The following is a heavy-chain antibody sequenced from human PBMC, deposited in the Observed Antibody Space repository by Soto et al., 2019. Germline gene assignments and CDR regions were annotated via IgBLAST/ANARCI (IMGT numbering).Heavy chain of an antibody. CDR1: GGSMNSHDYY. V-gene: IGHV4-30-4*01. J-gene: IGHJ3*02. D-gene: IGHD3-10*01. CDR3: AREEVRGTFDI. CDR2: IHNSGST. Sequence: QQQLQESGPGLVKPSQTLSLTCTVSGGSMNSHDYYWSWIRQPPGKGQEWIGYIHNSGSTYYNPTLNRRLTISSDMSKNQFSLRLNSVTAADTAVYFCAREEVRGTFDIWGQGTKVTVSS.